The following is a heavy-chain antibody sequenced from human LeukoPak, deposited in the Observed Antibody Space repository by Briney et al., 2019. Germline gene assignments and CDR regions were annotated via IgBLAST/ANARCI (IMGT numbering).Heavy chain of an antibody. V-gene: IGHV1-18*01. Sequence: GASVKVSCKASGYTFPSYGISWVRQAPGQGLEGMGWISAYNVNTNYAQKLQGRVTMTTDTSTSTAYVELRSLRSDDTAVYYCARDYGCSSTSCYAFHYYYYGMDVWGQGTTVTVSS. CDR3: ARDYGCSSTSCYAFHYYYYGMDV. D-gene: IGHD2-2*01. CDR1: GYTFPSYG. J-gene: IGHJ6*02. CDR2: ISAYNVNT.